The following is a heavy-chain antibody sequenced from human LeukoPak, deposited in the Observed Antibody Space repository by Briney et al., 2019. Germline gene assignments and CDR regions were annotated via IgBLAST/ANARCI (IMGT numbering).Heavy chain of an antibody. D-gene: IGHD3-3*01. CDR3: ARGVPQYYDFWSGYYRGWFDP. J-gene: IGHJ5*02. CDR2: IYTSGST. CDR1: GGSISSGSYY. V-gene: IGHV4-61*02. Sequence: SETLSLTCTVSGGSISSGSYYWSWIRQPAGKGLEWIGRIYTSGSTNYNPSLKSRVTISVDTSKNQFSLKLSSVTAADTAVYYCARGVPQYYDFWSGYYRGWFDPWGQGTLVTVSS.